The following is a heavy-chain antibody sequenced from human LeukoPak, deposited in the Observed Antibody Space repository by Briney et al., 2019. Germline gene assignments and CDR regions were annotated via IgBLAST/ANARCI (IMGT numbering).Heavy chain of an antibody. Sequence: SETLPLTCTVSGGSISSYYWSWIRQPPGKGPEWIGYIYYSGSTNYNPSLKSRVTISVDTSKNQFSLKLSSVTAADTAVYYCARGGYCSGGSCYSASGYWGQGTLVTVSS. CDR3: ARGGYCSGGSCYSASGY. D-gene: IGHD2-15*01. V-gene: IGHV4-59*01. J-gene: IGHJ4*02. CDR1: GGSISSYY. CDR2: IYYSGST.